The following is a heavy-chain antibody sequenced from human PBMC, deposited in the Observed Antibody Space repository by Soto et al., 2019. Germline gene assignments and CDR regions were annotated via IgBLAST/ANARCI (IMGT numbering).Heavy chain of an antibody. V-gene: IGHV1-18*01. Sequence: QDQLVQSGVEVKKPGASVKVSCKASGYSFTNYGITWVRQAPGQGFEWMGGISAYNGNTNYAQKFQGRVTLTTDASTSTAYLELRRLRSDDTAVYYCARDRGVAPPVAGNTHYYYYMDVWGKGTTVTVSS. CDR2: ISAYNGNT. CDR1: GYSFTNYG. D-gene: IGHD6-19*01. CDR3: ARDRGVAPPVAGNTHYYYYMDV. J-gene: IGHJ6*03.